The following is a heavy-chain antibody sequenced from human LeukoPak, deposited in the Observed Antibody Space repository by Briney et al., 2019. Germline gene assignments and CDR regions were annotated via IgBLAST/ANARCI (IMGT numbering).Heavy chain of an antibody. CDR3: ARGVAGDV. V-gene: IGHV4-34*01. J-gene: IGHJ6*04. CDR1: GGYFSGYY. Sequence: SETLSLTCAVYGGYFSGYYWSWIRQPPGKGLEWIGEINHSGSTNYNPSLKSRVTISVDTSKNQFSLKLSSVTAADTAVYYCARGVAGDVWGKGTTVTVSS. D-gene: IGHD2-15*01. CDR2: INHSGST.